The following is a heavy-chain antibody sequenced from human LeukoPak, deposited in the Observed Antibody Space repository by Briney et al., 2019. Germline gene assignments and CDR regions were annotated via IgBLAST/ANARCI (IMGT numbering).Heavy chain of an antibody. D-gene: IGHD1-26*01. CDR1: GYTFSSYY. CDR3: ARDLVGATGNLDY. V-gene: IGHV1-46*01. CDR2: INPSGNST. J-gene: IGHJ4*02. Sequence: VASVKVSCKASGYTFSSYYMHWVRQAPGQGLEWMGIINPSGNSTNYAQKFQGRVTMTRDTSTSTVYMELSGLRSEDTAVYYCARDLVGATGNLDYWGQGTLVTVSS.